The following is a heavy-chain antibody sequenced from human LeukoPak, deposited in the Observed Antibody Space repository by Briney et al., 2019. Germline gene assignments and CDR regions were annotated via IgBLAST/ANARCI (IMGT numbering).Heavy chain of an antibody. CDR2: ISGSGGST. V-gene: IGHV3-23*01. D-gene: IGHD2-2*01. J-gene: IGHJ2*01. Sequence: GGSLRLSCAASGFTFSSYAMSWVRQAPGKGLEWVSGISGSGGSTYYADPVKGRFTISRDNSKNTLYLQMNSLRAEDTAVYYCASYCSSTCCYWYFDLWGRGTLVTVSS. CDR1: GFTFSSYA. CDR3: ASYCSSTCCYWYFDL.